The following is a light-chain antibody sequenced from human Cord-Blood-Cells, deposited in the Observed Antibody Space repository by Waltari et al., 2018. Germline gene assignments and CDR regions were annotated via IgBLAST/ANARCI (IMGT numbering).Light chain of an antibody. J-gene: IGLJ3*02. Sequence: QSALTQPDSVSGSPGQSITISCTGTSSDVGGYNYVSWYQQPPGKAPKLMIYDVSHRPSGVSNRFSGSKSGNTASLTISGLQAEDEADYYCSSYTSSSTWVFGGGTKLTVL. CDR1: SSDVGGYNY. V-gene: IGLV2-14*03. CDR3: SSYTSSSTWV. CDR2: DVS.